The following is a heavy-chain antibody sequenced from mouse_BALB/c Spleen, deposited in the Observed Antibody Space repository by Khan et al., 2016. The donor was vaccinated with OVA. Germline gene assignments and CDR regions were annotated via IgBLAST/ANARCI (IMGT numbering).Heavy chain of an antibody. CDR3: ARPTYDHYYIIDY. CDR1: GFSLTNYG. J-gene: IGHJ4*01. CDR2: IWSDGST. Sequence: QVQLKQSGPGLVAPSQSLSITCTISGFSLTNYGVHWVRQPPGKGLEWLVVIWSDGSTTYNSALKSRLSISKDNSKSQVFLKMNSLQTEDTAMYYCARPTYDHYYIIDYWGQGTSVTVSS. D-gene: IGHD1-1*01. V-gene: IGHV2-6-1*01.